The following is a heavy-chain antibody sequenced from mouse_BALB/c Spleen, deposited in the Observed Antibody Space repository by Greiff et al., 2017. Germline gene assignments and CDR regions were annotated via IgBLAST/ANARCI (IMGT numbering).Heavy chain of an antibody. CDR2: INSNGGST. Sequence: EVMLVESGGGLVKLGGSLKLSCAASGFTFSSYYMSWVRQTPEKRLELVAAINSNGGSTYYPDTVKGRFTISRDNAKNTLYLQMSSLKSEDTALYYCARHDLYYGRYYAMDYWGQGTSVTVSS. J-gene: IGHJ4*01. CDR1: GFTFSSYY. V-gene: IGHV5-6-2*01. CDR3: ARHDLYYGRYYAMDY. D-gene: IGHD1-1*01.